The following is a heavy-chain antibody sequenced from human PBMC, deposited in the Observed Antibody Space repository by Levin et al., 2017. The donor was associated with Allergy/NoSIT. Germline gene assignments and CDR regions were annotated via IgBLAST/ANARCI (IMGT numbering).Heavy chain of an antibody. CDR1: GFTFSSYA. D-gene: IGHD2-21*02. Sequence: GGSLRLSCAASGFTFSSYAMHWVRQAPGKGLEWVAVISYDGSNKYYADSVKGRFTISRDNSKNTLYLQMNSLRAEDTAVYYCARDRQDIVVVTAKTTDAFDIWGQGTMVTVSS. V-gene: IGHV3-30*04. CDR3: ARDRQDIVVVTAKTTDAFDI. CDR2: ISYDGSNK. J-gene: IGHJ3*02.